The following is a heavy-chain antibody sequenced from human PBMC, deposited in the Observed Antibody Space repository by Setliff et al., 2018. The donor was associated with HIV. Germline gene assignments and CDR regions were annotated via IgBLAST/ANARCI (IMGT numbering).Heavy chain of an antibody. J-gene: IGHJ4*02. V-gene: IGHV3-11*04. CDR3: ARARETVRGGSCYDF. D-gene: IGHD2-15*01. CDR1: GFTFSDYC. CDR2: ISSSGSTI. Sequence: GGSLRLSCAASGFTFSDYCMTWIRQAPGKGLEWVSHISSSGSTIYYADSVKGRFTISRDNAKNSLSLQMNSLRAEDTAVYYCARARETVRGGSCYDFWGQGTLVTVSS.